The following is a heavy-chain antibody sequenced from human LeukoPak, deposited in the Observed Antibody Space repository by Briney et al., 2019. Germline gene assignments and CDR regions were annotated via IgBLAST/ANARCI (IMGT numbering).Heavy chain of an antibody. CDR1: GDSISSYY. D-gene: IGHD3-22*01. CDR2: IYYSGST. Sequence: SETLSLTCTVSGDSISSYYWSWIRQPPGKGLEWIGYIYYSGSTNYNPSLKSRVTISVDTSKNQFSLKLSSVTAADTAVYYCARDRLTYYYDISGYGMDVWGQGTTVTLSS. CDR3: ARDRLTYYYDISGYGMDV. V-gene: IGHV4-59*01. J-gene: IGHJ6*02.